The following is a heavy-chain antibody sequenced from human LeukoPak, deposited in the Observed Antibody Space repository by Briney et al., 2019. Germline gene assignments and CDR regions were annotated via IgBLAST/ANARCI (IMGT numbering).Heavy chain of an antibody. CDR3: ARARYCSGGSCYAEY. Sequence: GESLKISCKGSGYSFTTYWIGWVRQMPGKGLEWMGTIYPGDSDTRYSPSFQGQVTISADKSISTAYLEWSSLKASDTAMYYCARARYCSGGSCYAEYWGQGTLVTVPS. D-gene: IGHD2-15*01. J-gene: IGHJ4*02. CDR1: GYSFTTYW. CDR2: IYPGDSDT. V-gene: IGHV5-51*01.